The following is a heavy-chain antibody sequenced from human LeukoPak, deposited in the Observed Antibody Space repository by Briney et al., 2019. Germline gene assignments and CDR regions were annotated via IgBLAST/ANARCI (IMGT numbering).Heavy chain of an antibody. V-gene: IGHV4-59*01. Sequence: SETLSLTCTVSGGSINSYYWSWIPPPPGKGLEWIGYIYYSGRTNYNPSLRSRVTISVDTSKNQFSLKLSSVTAADTAVYYCARVEEGYGSGRRENYYYYYMDVWGKGTTVTISS. CDR1: GGSINSYY. CDR3: ARVEEGYGSGRRENYYYYYMDV. D-gene: IGHD3-10*01. J-gene: IGHJ6*03. CDR2: IYYSGRT.